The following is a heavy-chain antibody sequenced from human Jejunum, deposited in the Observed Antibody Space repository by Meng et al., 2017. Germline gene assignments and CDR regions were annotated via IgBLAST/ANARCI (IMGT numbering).Heavy chain of an antibody. D-gene: IGHD1-1*01. V-gene: IGHV3-23*01. CDR2: ISPGGGTT. Sequence: GESLKISCAASGFTFSSYAMSWVRQAPGKGLEGVSTISPGGGTTYYADSVKGRFTISRDNSMNTLSLQMNSLSADDTAVYYCAKTHWLDYWGQGTLVTVSS. J-gene: IGHJ4*02. CDR3: AKTHWLDY. CDR1: GFTFSSYA.